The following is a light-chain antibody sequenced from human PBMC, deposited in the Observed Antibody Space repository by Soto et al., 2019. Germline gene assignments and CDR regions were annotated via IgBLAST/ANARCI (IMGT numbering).Light chain of an antibody. V-gene: IGKV3-11*01. Sequence: EIVLTQSPVTLSLSPGERATLSCRASQSVSSYLAWYQQKPGQAPRLLIYDASNMATGIPARFSGGGSGTDFTLTIDNLEPEDFAIYYCQQRSKWPPITFGQGTRLEIK. CDR1: QSVSSY. J-gene: IGKJ5*01. CDR2: DAS. CDR3: QQRSKWPPIT.